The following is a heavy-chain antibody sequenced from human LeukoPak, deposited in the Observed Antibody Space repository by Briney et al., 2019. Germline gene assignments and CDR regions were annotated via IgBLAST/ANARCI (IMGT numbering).Heavy chain of an antibody. CDR1: GFTFSRYA. CDR3: ARAERNAGVFDY. V-gene: IGHV3-30-3*01. J-gene: IGHJ4*02. Sequence: VGSLRLSCVASGFTFSRYAMHWVRRAPGKGLEWVTFISYDGANKYYADSVKGRFTISRDNSRNTLFLQMNNLRAEDTAVYYCARAERNAGVFDYWGQGTLVTVSS. CDR2: ISYDGANK. D-gene: IGHD3-3*01.